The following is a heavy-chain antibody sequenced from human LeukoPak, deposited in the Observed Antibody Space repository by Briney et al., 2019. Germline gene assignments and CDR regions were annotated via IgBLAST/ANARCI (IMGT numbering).Heavy chain of an antibody. CDR1: GFTFSSYG. Sequence: PGGSLRLSCAASGFTFSSYGMHWVRQAPGKGLEWVAVIWYDGSNKYYADSVKGRFTISRDNSKNTLYLQMNSLRAEDTAVYYCARDSVNYDILTGYWTSYYYYGMDVWGQGTTVTVSS. V-gene: IGHV3-33*01. D-gene: IGHD3-9*01. CDR2: IWYDGSNK. CDR3: ARDSVNYDILTGYWTSYYYYGMDV. J-gene: IGHJ6*02.